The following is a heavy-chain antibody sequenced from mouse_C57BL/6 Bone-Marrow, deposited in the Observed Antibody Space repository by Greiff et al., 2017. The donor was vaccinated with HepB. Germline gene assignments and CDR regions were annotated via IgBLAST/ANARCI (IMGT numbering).Heavy chain of an antibody. D-gene: IGHD1-1*01. CDR3: AIYYYGSSYGYYAMDY. J-gene: IGHJ4*01. Sequence: EVQLQQSGPELVKPGASVKISCKASGYSFTGYFMNWVKQSHGKSLEWIGRINPYNGDTFYNQKFKGKATLTVDKSSSTAHMELLSLTSEDFAVYYCAIYYYGSSYGYYAMDYWGPGTSVTVSS. V-gene: IGHV1-37*01. CDR2: INPYNGDT. CDR1: GYSFTGYF.